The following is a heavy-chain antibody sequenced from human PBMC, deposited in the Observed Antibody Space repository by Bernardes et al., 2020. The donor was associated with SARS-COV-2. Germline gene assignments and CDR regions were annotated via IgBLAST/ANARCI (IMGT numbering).Heavy chain of an antibody. CDR1: GFTGRLYA. V-gene: IGHV3-23*01. Sequence: GGSLTLSGPAAGFTGRLYALNCVLQAPGEGLDLVSAISGSVDSTYYADSVKCRFTISRDNSKNTLYLQMNSLRAEDTAVYYCAKDRVYDFWSGYSWRGVGGMEVWGQGNTVTVSS. D-gene: IGHD3-3*01. J-gene: IGHJ6*02. CDR3: AKDRVYDFWSGYSWRGVGGMEV. CDR2: ISGSVDST.